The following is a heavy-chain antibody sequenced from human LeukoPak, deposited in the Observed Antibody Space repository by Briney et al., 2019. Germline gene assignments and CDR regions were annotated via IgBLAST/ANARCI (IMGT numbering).Heavy chain of an antibody. D-gene: IGHD5-12*01. CDR2: IRYDGSNK. V-gene: IGHV3-30*02. J-gene: IGHJ4*02. CDR1: GFTFSSYG. Sequence: GGSLRLSCAASGFTFSSYGMHWVRQAPGKGLEWVAFIRYDGSNKYYADSVKGRFTISRDNSKNTLYLQMNSLRAEDTAVYYYARSLYSGYDEPPFDYWGQGTLVTVSS. CDR3: ARSLYSGYDEPPFDY.